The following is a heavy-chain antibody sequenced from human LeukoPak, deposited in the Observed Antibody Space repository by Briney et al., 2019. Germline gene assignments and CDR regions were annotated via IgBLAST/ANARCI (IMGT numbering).Heavy chain of an antibody. CDR3: ARLGVATPFDY. D-gene: IGHD5-12*01. J-gene: IGHJ4*02. CDR2: IHYSGST. Sequence: SETLSLTCTVSGGSISSGSYYWGWIRQPPGKGLEWIGSIHYSGSTYFNPSLKSRVTISGDTSKNQFSLKLSSVTAADTAVYYCARLGVATPFDYWGQGTLVTVSS. V-gene: IGHV4-39*01. CDR1: GGSISSGSYY.